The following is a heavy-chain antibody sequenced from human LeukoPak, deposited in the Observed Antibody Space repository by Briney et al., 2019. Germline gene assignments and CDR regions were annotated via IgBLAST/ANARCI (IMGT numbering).Heavy chain of an antibody. V-gene: IGHV3-23*01. CDR2: ISGSGGST. D-gene: IGHD1-26*01. J-gene: IGHJ4*02. Sequence: VSAISGSGGSTYYADSVKGRFTISRDNSKNTLYLQMNSLRAEDTAVYYCAKDEWELSYFDYWGQGTLVTVSS. CDR3: AKDEWELSYFDY.